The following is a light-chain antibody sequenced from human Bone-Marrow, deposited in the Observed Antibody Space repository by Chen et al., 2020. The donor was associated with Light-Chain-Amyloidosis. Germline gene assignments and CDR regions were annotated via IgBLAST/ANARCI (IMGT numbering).Light chain of an antibody. CDR2: DDS. CDR1: NIGSTS. CDR3: QVWDRSSDRPM. J-gene: IGLJ3*02. V-gene: IGLV3-21*02. Sequence: SYVLTQPSSVSVAPGQTAKIACGGNNIGSTSVHWYQQTPGKAPLWVVYDDSDRPSGIPERLSSSNSGNTATQSISRVEAGEEADYYCQVWDRSSDRPMFGGGTRLTVL.